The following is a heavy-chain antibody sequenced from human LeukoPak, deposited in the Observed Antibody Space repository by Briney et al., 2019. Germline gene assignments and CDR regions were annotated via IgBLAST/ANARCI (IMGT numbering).Heavy chain of an antibody. CDR2: VNPNSGNT. CDR1: GYTFSSYD. D-gene: IGHD2-2*02. Sequence: GASVKVSCEASGYTFSSYDINWVRQAPGQGLEWMGWVNPNSGNTGYAQKFQGRVTMTRDTSISTAYMELSSLRSEDTAVYYCASLKMTSCSSTSCYSWGQGTLVTVSS. V-gene: IGHV1-8*01. J-gene: IGHJ1*01. CDR3: ASLKMTSCSSTSCYS.